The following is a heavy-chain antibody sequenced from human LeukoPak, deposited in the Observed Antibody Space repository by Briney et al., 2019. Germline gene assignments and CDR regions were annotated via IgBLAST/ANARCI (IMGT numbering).Heavy chain of an antibody. CDR1: GFTGSNNY. CDR3: AKDHSSSWYGGYYFDY. J-gene: IGHJ4*02. Sequence: GGSLRLSCAASGFTGSNNYVSWVRQASGMGLEWVSAIHSSGATCYADSVKGRFTISRDTSKNTLYLQISSLRAEDTAVYYCAKDHSSSWYGGYYFDYWGQGTQVTVSS. V-gene: IGHV3-53*01. CDR2: IHSSGAT. D-gene: IGHD6-13*01.